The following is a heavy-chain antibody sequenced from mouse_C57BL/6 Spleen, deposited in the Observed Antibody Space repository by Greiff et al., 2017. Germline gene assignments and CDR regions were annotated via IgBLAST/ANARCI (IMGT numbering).Heavy chain of an antibody. Sequence: EVQVVESGGDLVKPGGSLKLSCAASGFTFSSYGMSWVRQTPDKRLEWVATISSGGSYTYYPDSVKGRFTISRDNAKNTLYLQMSSLKSEDTAMYYCARVSNWFFDYWGQGTTLTVSS. J-gene: IGHJ2*01. D-gene: IGHD4-1*01. V-gene: IGHV5-6*01. CDR3: ARVSNWFFDY. CDR1: GFTFSSYG. CDR2: ISSGGSYT.